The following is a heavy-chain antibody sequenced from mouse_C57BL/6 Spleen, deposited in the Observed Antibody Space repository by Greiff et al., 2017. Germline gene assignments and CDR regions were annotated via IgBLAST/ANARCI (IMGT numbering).Heavy chain of an antibody. D-gene: IGHD2-4*01. J-gene: IGHJ4*01. V-gene: IGHV2-5*01. CDR3: AKKGYDYEDYAMDY. CDR2: IWRGGST. CDR1: GFSLTSYG. Sequence: VKLVESGPGLVQPSQSLSITCTVSGFSLTSYGVHWVRQSPGKGLEWLGVIWRGGSTDYNAAFMSRLSITKDNSKSQVFFKMNSLQADDTAIYYCAKKGYDYEDYAMDYWGQGTSVTVSS.